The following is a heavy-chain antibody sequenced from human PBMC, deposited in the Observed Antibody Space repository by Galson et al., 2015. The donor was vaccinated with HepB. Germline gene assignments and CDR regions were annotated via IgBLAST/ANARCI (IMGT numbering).Heavy chain of an antibody. Sequence: SLRLSCAASGFTFSSYGMHWVRQAPGKGLEWVAFIRYDGSNKYYADSVKGRFTISRDNSKNTLYLQMNSLRAEDTAVYYCAKDLVAAAGTWAYAQLDYWGQGTLVTVSS. CDR3: AKDLVAAAGTWAYAQLDY. D-gene: IGHD6-13*01. CDR1: GFTFSSYG. V-gene: IGHV3-30*02. J-gene: IGHJ4*02. CDR2: IRYDGSNK.